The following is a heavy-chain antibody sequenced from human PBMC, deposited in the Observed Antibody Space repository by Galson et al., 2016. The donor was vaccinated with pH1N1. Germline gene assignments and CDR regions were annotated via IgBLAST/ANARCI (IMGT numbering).Heavy chain of an antibody. V-gene: IGHV4-61*02. J-gene: IGHJ3*02. Sequence: TLSLTCTVSGGSIGGGYYIWTWIRQPAGKGLEWIGRVFASGDTNYNPSLKGRVTISLDTSKSQFSLKLRSVTAADTAVYYCARARPTWDLLADAFDIWGQGTVVTVSS. CDR1: GGSIGGGYYI. D-gene: IGHD1-26*01. CDR3: ARARPTWDLLADAFDI. CDR2: VFASGDT.